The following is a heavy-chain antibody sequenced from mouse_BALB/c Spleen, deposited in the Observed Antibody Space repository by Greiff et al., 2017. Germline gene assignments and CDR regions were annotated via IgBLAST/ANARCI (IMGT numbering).Heavy chain of an antibody. CDR1: GFSLTSYD. D-gene: IGHD4-1*01. CDR3: VRGGLGRPSYYFDY. V-gene: IGHV2-9-2*01. Sequence: QVQLQQSGPGLVAPSQSLSITCTVSGFSLTSYDISWIRQPPGKGLEWLGVIWTGGGTNYNSAFMSRLSISKDNSKSQVFLKMNSLQTDDTAIYYCVRGGLGRPSYYFDYWGQGTTLTVSS. J-gene: IGHJ2*01. CDR2: IWTGGGT.